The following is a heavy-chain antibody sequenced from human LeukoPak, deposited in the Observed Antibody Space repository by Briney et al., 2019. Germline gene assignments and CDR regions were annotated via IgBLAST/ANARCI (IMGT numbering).Heavy chain of an antibody. D-gene: IGHD1-14*01. CDR1: GFGFDSYD. CDR3: AQGSGVLPPTTYLVY. Sequence: PGGSLRLSCAASGFGFDSYDMLWVRQAPGKGLEWVTFLQYDGSQKYYTDSVKGRFTISRDNSKNTLYLHMNRLRAEDTALYYCAQGSGVLPPTTYLVYWGQGTLVTVSS. CDR2: LQYDGSQK. J-gene: IGHJ4*02. V-gene: IGHV3-30*02.